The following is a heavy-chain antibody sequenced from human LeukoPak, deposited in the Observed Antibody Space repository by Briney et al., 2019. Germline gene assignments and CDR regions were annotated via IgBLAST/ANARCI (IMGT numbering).Heavy chain of an antibody. CDR2: IKQDGSEK. CDR3: AKDQGYGSGSYYTQYYFDY. D-gene: IGHD3-10*01. Sequence: QAGGSLRLSCAASGFTFSSYWMSWVRQAPGKGLEWVANIKQDGSEKYYVDSVKGRFTISRDNSKNTLYLQMNSLRAEDTAVYYCAKDQGYGSGSYYTQYYFDYWGQGTLVTVSS. J-gene: IGHJ4*02. CDR1: GFTFSSYW. V-gene: IGHV3-7*01.